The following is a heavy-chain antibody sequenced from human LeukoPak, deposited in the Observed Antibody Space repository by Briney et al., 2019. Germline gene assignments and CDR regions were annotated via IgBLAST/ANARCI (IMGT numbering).Heavy chain of an antibody. CDR2: IPYDGSNK. CDR1: GFTFSSYG. J-gene: IGHJ4*02. Sequence: GGSLRLSCAASGFTFSSYGMHWVRQAPGKGLEWVAVIPYDGSNKYYADSVKGRFTISRDNSKNTLYLQMNSLRAEDTAVYYCAKVQYSSSSAATYFDYWGQGTLVTVSS. CDR3: AKVQYSSSSAATYFDY. D-gene: IGHD6-6*01. V-gene: IGHV3-30*18.